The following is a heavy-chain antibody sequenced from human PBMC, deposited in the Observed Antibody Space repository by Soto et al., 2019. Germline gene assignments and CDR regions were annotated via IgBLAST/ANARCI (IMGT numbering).Heavy chain of an antibody. Sequence: QVQLVQSGAEVKKPGASVKVSCKASGYTFTSYDINWVRQATGQGLEWMGWMNPNSGNTGYAQKFQGRLTMTRNTSISTAYMELSSLRSEDTAVCYCARGLGRYCGGDCRGMDVWGQGTTVTVSS. CDR3: ARGLGRYCGGDCRGMDV. V-gene: IGHV1-8*01. D-gene: IGHD2-21*02. J-gene: IGHJ6*02. CDR2: MNPNSGNT. CDR1: GYTFTSYD.